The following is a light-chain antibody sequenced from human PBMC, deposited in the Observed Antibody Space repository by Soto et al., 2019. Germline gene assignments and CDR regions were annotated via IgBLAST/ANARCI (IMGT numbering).Light chain of an antibody. CDR2: AAS. J-gene: IGKJ5*01. V-gene: IGKV1-39*01. CDR3: QQSYSTPIT. CDR1: QSISSY. Sequence: DIPLTQSPSSLSASVGDRVTIPCRASQSISSYLNWYQQKPGKAPKLLIYAASSLQSGVPSRFSGSGSGTDFTLTISSLQPEDFATYYCQQSYSTPITFGQGTRLEIK.